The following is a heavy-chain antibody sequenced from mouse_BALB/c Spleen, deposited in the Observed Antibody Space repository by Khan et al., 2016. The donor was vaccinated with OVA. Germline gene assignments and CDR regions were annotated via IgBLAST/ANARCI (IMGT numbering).Heavy chain of an antibody. D-gene: IGHD1-2*01. J-gene: IGHJ4*01. CDR1: GFSLTNYG. CDR2: IWGDGST. CDR3: ARFITTAYAMDY. V-gene: IGHV2-3*01. Sequence: VQLKQSGPGLVAPSQSLSITCTVSGFSLTNYGVNWIRQPPGKGLEWLGVIWGDGSTNYHSALISRLSISKDNSKSQVFLKLNSLQTDDTATYYCARFITTAYAMDYWGQGTSVTVSS.